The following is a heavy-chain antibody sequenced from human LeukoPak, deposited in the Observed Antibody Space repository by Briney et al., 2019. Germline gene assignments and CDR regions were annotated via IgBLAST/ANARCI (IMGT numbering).Heavy chain of an antibody. D-gene: IGHD2-15*01. CDR1: GGTFSSYV. CDR2: IIPIFGTA. J-gene: IGHJ5*02. V-gene: IGHV1-69*13. CDR3: ARDLCAAPVGSCYLFDP. Sequence: ASVKVSCKASGGTFSSYVINWVRQAPGQGLEWMGGIIPIFGTANYAQKFQGRVTITADESTSTAYMELSSLRSEDTAVYYCARDLCAAPVGSCYLFDPWGQGTLVTVSS.